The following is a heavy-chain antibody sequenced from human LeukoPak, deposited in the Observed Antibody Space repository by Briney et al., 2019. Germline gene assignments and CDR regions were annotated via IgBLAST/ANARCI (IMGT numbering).Heavy chain of an antibody. CDR1: GGSISSGSYY. Sequence: SETLSLTCTVSGGSISSGSYYWSWIRQPAGKGLEWIGRIYTSGSTNYNPSLKSRVIISVDTSKNQFSLKLSSVTAADTAVYYCARSRSTGGMDVWGQGTTVTVSS. CDR3: ARSRSTGGMDV. J-gene: IGHJ6*02. D-gene: IGHD1-14*01. V-gene: IGHV4-61*02. CDR2: IYTSGST.